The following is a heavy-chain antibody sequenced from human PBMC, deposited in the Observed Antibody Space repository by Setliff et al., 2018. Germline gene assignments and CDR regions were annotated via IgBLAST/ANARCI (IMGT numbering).Heavy chain of an antibody. CDR3: AKLYWGGGDH. J-gene: IGHJ4*02. CDR2: VYPADSDT. Sequence: PGESLKISCKASGYTFSDYWIGWVRQVPGKGLEWMGIVYPADSDTRYSPSFRGQVTISADKSISTAYLQWSTLKASDTAIYYCAKLYWGGGDHWGQGTLVTVSS. V-gene: IGHV5-51*01. D-gene: IGHD3-16*01. CDR1: GYTFSDYW.